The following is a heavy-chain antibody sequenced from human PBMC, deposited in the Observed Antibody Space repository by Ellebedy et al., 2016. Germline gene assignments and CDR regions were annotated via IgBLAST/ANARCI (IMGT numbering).Heavy chain of an antibody. V-gene: IGHV3-33*01. CDR3: ARDRSWNYPPGYYYYGMDV. CDR2: IWYDGSNK. D-gene: IGHD1-7*01. J-gene: IGHJ6*02. CDR1: GFTFSSYG. Sequence: GGSLRLSCAASGFTFSSYGMHWVRQAPGKGLEWVAVIWYDGSNKYYADSVKGRFTISRDNSKNTLYLQMNSLRAEDTAVYYCARDRSWNYPPGYYYYGMDVWGQGTTVTVSS.